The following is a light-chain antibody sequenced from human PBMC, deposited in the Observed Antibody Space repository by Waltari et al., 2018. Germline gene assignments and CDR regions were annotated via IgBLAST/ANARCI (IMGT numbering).Light chain of an antibody. J-gene: IGKJ2*01. CDR3: QQRSNWPRT. CDR2: DAS. V-gene: IGKV3-11*01. CDR1: QGVSGY. Sequence: EIVLTQSPATLSLSPGDRATLSCRASQGVSGYLAWYQQTPGQAPRLLLYDASNRATGIPARFSGSGSGTDFTLTISSLEPEDFAVYDCQQRSNWPRTFGQGTKLEIK.